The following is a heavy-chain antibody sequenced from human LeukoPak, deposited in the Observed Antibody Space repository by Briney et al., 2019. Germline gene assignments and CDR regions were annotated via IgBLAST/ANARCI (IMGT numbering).Heavy chain of an antibody. CDR2: IIPIFGTA. CDR1: GGTFSSYA. J-gene: IGHJ4*02. V-gene: IGHV1-69*05. Sequence: GASVKVSCKASGGTFSSYAISWVRQAPGQGLEWMGRIIPIFGTANYAQKFQGRVTITTDESTSTAYMELSSLRSEDTAVYYCGRRSFSAYYFDYWGQGTLVTVSS. CDR3: GRRSFSAYYFDY. D-gene: IGHD3-10*01.